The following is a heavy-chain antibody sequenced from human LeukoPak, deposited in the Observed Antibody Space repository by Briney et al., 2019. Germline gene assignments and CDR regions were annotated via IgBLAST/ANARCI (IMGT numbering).Heavy chain of an antibody. CDR1: DSSITSTYY. CDR2: VFRLQTVRT. V-gene: IGHV4-38-2*02. J-gene: IGHJ4*02. CDR3: TRVLHAPYLIDS. Sequence: PSETLSLTCTVSDSSITSTYYWAWFRQPPGKGLEWIATVFRLQTVRTFYNPSLESRLTSSLDPSQNQFSLNLTSVTAADTALYFCTRVLHAPYLIDSWGQGTLVTVSS.